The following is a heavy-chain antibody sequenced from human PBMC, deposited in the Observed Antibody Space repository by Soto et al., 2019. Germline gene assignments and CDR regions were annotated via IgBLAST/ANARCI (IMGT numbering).Heavy chain of an antibody. CDR2: INHDGIP. J-gene: IGHJ4*02. D-gene: IGHD2-15*01. V-gene: IGHV4-34*02. Sequence: QVQLQQWGAGLLKPSETLSLTCAVYGGSFSGYYWSWIRQPPGKGLEWIGEINHDGIPNYNPSFKSRVIIAVDTSTNQFSLEVSSVTAADTGVYFCARGQWSDRFLNWGQGTLLTVSS. CDR1: GGSFSGYY. CDR3: ARGQWSDRFLN.